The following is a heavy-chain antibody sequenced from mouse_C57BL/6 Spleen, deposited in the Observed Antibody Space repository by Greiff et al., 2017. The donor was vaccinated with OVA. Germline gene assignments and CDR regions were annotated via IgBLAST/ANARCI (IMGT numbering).Heavy chain of an antibody. CDR2: IYPRSGNT. J-gene: IGHJ4*01. CDR1: GYTFTSYG. Sequence: VMLVESGAELARPGASVKLSCKASGYTFTSYGISWVKQRTGQGLEWIGEIYPRSGNTYYNEKFKGKATLTADKSSSTAYMELRSLTSEDSAVYFCARPYEYYAMDYWGQGTSVTVSS. V-gene: IGHV1-81*01. D-gene: IGHD2-14*01. CDR3: ARPYEYYAMDY.